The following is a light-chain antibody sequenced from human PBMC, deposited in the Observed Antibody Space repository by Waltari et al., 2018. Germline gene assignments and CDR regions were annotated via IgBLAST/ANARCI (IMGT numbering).Light chain of an antibody. CDR2: DAS. J-gene: IGKJ1*01. Sequence: EIVLTQSPATLSLSPGERATLSCRASQIVSTYVAWYQQKPGQAPRLLVYDASNSASCIPARFSGSGSVTDFTLTISSLEPEDFAVYYCQQRGSWPRTFGQGTKVEIK. CDR3: QQRGSWPRT. CDR1: QIVSTY. V-gene: IGKV3-11*01.